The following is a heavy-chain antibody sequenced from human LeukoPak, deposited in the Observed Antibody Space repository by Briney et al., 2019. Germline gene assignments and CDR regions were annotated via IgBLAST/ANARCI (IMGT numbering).Heavy chain of an antibody. CDR3: ARDRFTYGTNNWFDP. Sequence: PSETLSLTCTVSGGSISSYYWSRIRQPPGKGLEWIGYIYYSGSTNYNPSLKSRVTISVDTSKNQFSLKLSSVTAADTAVYYCARDRFTYGTNNWFDPWGQGTLVTVSS. D-gene: IGHD4-17*01. V-gene: IGHV4-59*01. CDR1: GGSISSYY. CDR2: IYYSGST. J-gene: IGHJ5*02.